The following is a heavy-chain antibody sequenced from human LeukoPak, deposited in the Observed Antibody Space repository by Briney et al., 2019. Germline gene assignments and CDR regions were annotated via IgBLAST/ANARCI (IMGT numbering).Heavy chain of an antibody. J-gene: IGHJ3*02. CDR1: GYTFTGYY. Sequence: ASVKVSCKASGYTFTGYYMHWVRQAPGQGLEWMGWINPNSGGTNYAQKFQGRVTMTRDTSISTAYMELSSLRSEDTAVYYCARVLYCSSTSCLPDAFDIWGQGTMVTVSS. CDR2: INPNSGGT. V-gene: IGHV1-2*02. D-gene: IGHD2-2*01. CDR3: ARVLYCSSTSCLPDAFDI.